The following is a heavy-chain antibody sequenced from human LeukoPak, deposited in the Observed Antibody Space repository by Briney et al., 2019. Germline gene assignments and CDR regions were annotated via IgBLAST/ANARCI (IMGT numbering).Heavy chain of an antibody. D-gene: IGHD3-10*01. V-gene: IGHV3-30*02. J-gene: IGHJ4*02. CDR2: IPYDGRNQ. CDR3: AKDGGLGSGSYFDY. Sequence: PGGSLRLSCVASGFTFSSDGIHWVRQAPGRGLEWVAFIPYDGRNQYYADSVKGRFTISRDNAKNSLYLQMNSLRAEDTALYYCAKDGGLGSGSYFDYWGQGTLVTVSS. CDR1: GFTFSSDG.